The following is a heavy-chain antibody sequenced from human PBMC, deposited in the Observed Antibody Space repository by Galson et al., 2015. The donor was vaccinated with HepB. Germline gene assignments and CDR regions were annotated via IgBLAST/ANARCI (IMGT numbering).Heavy chain of an antibody. CDR3: ARGRASGGNYLDY. Sequence: SVKVSCKASGYTFTSYYLHWVRQAPGQGLEWMGIINPGGGSTNYAQNFLGRVTLTRDTSTSTVYMELTSLGSEDTAVYYCARGRASGGNYLDYWGQGTLVTVSS. J-gene: IGHJ4*02. CDR1: GYTFTSYY. D-gene: IGHD3-3*01. CDR2: INPGGGST. V-gene: IGHV1-46*01.